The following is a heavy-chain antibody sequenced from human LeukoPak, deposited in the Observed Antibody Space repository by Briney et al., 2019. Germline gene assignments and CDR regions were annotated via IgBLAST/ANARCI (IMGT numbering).Heavy chain of an antibody. CDR3: ARPYSSGLDAFDI. CDR1: GFTFSSYS. Sequence: GGSLRLSCAASGFTFSSYSMNWVRQAPGKGLEWVSTISSSSSYIYYADSVKGRFTISRDNAKNSLYLQMNSLRAEDTAVYYCARPYSSGLDAFDIWGQGTMVTVSS. CDR2: ISSSSSYI. V-gene: IGHV3-21*01. D-gene: IGHD6-19*01. J-gene: IGHJ3*02.